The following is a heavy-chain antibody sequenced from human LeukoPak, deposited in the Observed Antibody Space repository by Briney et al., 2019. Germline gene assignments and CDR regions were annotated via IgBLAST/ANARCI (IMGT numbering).Heavy chain of an antibody. J-gene: IGHJ4*02. V-gene: IGHV1-8*01. CDR3: ARAVHSGYDGGVVY. CDR1: GYTFTSYD. D-gene: IGHD5-12*01. Sequence: GVSVKVSCKASGYTFTSYDINWVRQATGQGLEWMGWMNPNSGNTGYAQKFQGRVTMTRNTSISTAYMELSSLRSEDTAVYYCARAVHSGYDGGVVYWGQGTLVTVSS. CDR2: MNPNSGNT.